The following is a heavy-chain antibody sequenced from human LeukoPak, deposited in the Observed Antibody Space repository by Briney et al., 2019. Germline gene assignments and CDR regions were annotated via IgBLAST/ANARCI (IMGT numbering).Heavy chain of an antibody. CDR1: GFTFSSFE. V-gene: IGHV3-48*03. CDR2: ISSSGSTI. Sequence: GGSLRLSCAASGFTFSSFEMNWVRQAPREGLEWVSYISSSGSTIYYADSVKRRFTISRNNTTNSLYLQMNSLTAEDTAVYYCVRLQCFGGYYFDYWGQGTLVTVSS. D-gene: IGHD3-10*01. J-gene: IGHJ4*02. CDR3: VRLQCFGGYYFDY.